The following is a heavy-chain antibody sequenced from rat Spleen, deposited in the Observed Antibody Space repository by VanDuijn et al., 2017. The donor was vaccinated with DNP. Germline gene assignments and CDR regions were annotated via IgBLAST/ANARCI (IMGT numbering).Heavy chain of an antibody. V-gene: IGHV5-58*01. Sequence: EVQLVETGGGLVQPGRSLKLSCVASGFTFSSYWMYWIRQAPGKGLEWVASINTDGGSTYYPDSVKGRFTISRDNAENTVYLQMNSLRSEDTATYYCAKGSREFGVRAMDAWGQGTSVTVSS. CDR3: AKGSREFGVRAMDA. CDR1: GFTFSSYW. J-gene: IGHJ4*01. D-gene: IGHD4-3*01. CDR2: INTDGGST.